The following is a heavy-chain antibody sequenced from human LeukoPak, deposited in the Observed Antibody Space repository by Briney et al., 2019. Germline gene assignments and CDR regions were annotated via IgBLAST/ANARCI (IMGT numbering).Heavy chain of an antibody. CDR2: IYHSGST. CDR1: GGSISSGGYS. Sequence: SETLSLTCAVSGGSISSGGYSWSWIRQPPGKGLEWIGYIYHSGSTYYNPSLKSRVTISVDRSKNQFSLELSSVTAADTAVYYCARGDYEFDYWGQGTLVTVSS. V-gene: IGHV4-30-2*01. D-gene: IGHD3-16*01. CDR3: ARGDYEFDY. J-gene: IGHJ4*02.